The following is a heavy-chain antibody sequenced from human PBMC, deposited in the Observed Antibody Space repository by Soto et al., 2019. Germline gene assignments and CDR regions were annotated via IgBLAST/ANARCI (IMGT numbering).Heavy chain of an antibody. D-gene: IGHD3-22*01. CDR2: ITYTGRT. CDR1: GGSFSGYY. V-gene: IGHV4-59*01. Sequence: QVQLKESGPGSVKPSETLSLSCTVSGGSFSGYYWSWIRRPPGRGLEWLGYITYTGRTTYNPSLPSRVTISLDRSKSQFSLRRTSVTAADTAVYFCAREIVVGRGNWFDPWGQGALVNVSS. J-gene: IGHJ5*02. CDR3: AREIVVGRGNWFDP.